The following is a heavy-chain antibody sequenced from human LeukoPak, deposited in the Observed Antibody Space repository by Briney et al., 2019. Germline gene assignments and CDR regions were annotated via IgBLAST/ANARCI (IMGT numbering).Heavy chain of an antibody. CDR1: GGTFSRYA. CDR2: IIPMFGIA. Sequence: SVRVSCKASGGTFSRYAISWVRQAPGQGLEWMGGIIPMFGIANYAQKFQGRVTITADESTSTAYMELSSLRSEDTAVYYCARDRPYTGGWRGFDYWGQGTLVTVSS. CDR3: ARDRPYTGGWRGFDY. V-gene: IGHV1-69*13. D-gene: IGHD6-19*01. J-gene: IGHJ4*02.